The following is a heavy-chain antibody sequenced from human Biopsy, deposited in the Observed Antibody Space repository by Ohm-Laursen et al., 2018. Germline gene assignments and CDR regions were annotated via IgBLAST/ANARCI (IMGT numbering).Heavy chain of an antibody. CDR2: TYKGGHP. Sequence: SDTLSLTCTVSGASITSYYWSWIRQPAGKGLEWIGHTYKGGHPNHNPSLKSRVSMSVDTSKDQLSLTLRSVTAADTAVYYCARDLPSSYYYAMDVWGQGTTVTVSS. J-gene: IGHJ6*02. V-gene: IGHV4-4*07. CDR3: ARDLPSSYYYAMDV. CDR1: GASITSYY.